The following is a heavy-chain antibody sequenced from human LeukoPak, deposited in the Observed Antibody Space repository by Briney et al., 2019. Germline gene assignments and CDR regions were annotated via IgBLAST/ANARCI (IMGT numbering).Heavy chain of an antibody. D-gene: IGHD3-10*01. CDR3: ARVRADYYGSGSHYKVWFDP. J-gene: IGHJ5*02. V-gene: IGHV4-4*07. Sequence: SETLSLTCTVPGGSISSYYWSWIRQPAGKGLEWIGRIYSSGSTNYNPSLKSRVTMSVDTSKNQFSLKLSSVTAADTAVYYCARVRADYYGSGSHYKVWFDPWGQGTLVTVSS. CDR1: GGSISSYY. CDR2: IYSSGST.